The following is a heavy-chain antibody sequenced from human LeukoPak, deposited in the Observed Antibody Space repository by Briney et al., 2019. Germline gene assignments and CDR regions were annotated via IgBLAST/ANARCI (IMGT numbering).Heavy chain of an antibody. CDR3: ARGQGVVYFDY. CDR2: ISYDGSNK. D-gene: IGHD1-1*01. J-gene: IGHJ4*02. CDR1: GFTFSSYG. V-gene: IGHV3-30*03. Sequence: NPGGSLRLSCAASGFTFSSYGMHWVRQAPGKGLEWVAVISYDGSNKYYADSVKGRFTISRDNSKNTLYLQMNSLRAEDTAVYYCARGQGVVYFDYWGQGTLVTVSS.